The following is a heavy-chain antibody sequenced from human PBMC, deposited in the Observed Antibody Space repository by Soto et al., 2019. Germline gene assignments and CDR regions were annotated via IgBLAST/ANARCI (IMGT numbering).Heavy chain of an antibody. CDR2: IYYSGST. J-gene: IGHJ6*02. Sequence: SETLSLTCTVSGGSISSYYWSWIRQPPGKGLEWIGYIYYSGSTNYNPSLKSRVTISVDTSKNQFSLKLSSVTAADTAVYYCARAVAGPFYYYYYGIDVWGQGTTVTVSS. D-gene: IGHD6-19*01. CDR3: ARAVAGPFYYYYYGIDV. CDR1: GGSISSYY. V-gene: IGHV4-59*01.